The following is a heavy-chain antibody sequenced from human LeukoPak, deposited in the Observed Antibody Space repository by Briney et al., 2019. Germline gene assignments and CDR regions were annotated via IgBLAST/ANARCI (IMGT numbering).Heavy chain of an antibody. CDR2: IYYSGST. V-gene: IGHV4-61*01. CDR1: GGSVSSGSYY. D-gene: IGHD3-22*01. CDR3: ARVGSGYYYYFDY. J-gene: IGHJ4*02. Sequence: PSETLSLTSTVSGGSVSSGSYYWSWIRQPPGTGLEWIGYIYYSGSTNYNPSLKSRVTISVDTSKNQFSLKLSSVTAADAAVYYCARVGSGYYYYFDYWGQGTLVTVSS.